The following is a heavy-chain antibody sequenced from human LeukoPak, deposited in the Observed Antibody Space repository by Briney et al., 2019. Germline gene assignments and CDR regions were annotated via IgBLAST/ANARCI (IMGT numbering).Heavy chain of an antibody. J-gene: IGHJ4*02. D-gene: IGHD6-19*01. Sequence: ASVKVSCKASGYTFTSYGISWVREAPGQGPEWMGWIAVYNGDTKFLQKFQGRVTLTTDASTNTAYMELRSLTSDDTAVYYCARLAGYNTGWYGGYYFDHWGQGTPVTVSA. CDR2: IAVYNGDT. V-gene: IGHV1-18*01. CDR3: ARLAGYNTGWYGGYYFDH. CDR1: GYTFTSYG.